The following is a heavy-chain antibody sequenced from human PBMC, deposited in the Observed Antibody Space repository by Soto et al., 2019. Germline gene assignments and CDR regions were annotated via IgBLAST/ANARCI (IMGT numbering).Heavy chain of an antibody. CDR2: IIPIFGTA. CDR3: ASDYDSTHLTYYYYGMDV. V-gene: IGHV1-69*13. D-gene: IGHD3-22*01. CDR1: GGTFSSYA. Sequence: ASVKVSCKASGGTFSSYAISWVRQAPGQGLEWMGGIIPIFGTANYAQKFQGRVTITADESTSTAYMELSSLRSEDTAVYYCASDYDSTHLTYYYYGMDVWGQGTTVTVSS. J-gene: IGHJ6*02.